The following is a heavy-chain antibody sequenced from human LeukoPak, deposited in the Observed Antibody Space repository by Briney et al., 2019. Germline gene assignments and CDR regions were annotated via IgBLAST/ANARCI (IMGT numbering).Heavy chain of an antibody. V-gene: IGHV4-30-4*01. J-gene: IGHJ3*02. CDR1: GGSISSGDYY. Sequence: SETLSLTCTVSGGSISSGDYYWSWIRQPPGKGLEWIGYIYYSGSTYYNPSLKSRVTISVDTSKNQFSLKLSSVTAADTAVYYCARYRLIAAAGTDAFDIWGQGIMVTVSS. CDR2: IYYSGST. D-gene: IGHD6-13*01. CDR3: ARYRLIAAAGTDAFDI.